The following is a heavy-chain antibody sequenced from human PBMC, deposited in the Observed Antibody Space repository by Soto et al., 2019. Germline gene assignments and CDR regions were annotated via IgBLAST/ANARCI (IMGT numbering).Heavy chain of an antibody. CDR1: GYTFTSYY. V-gene: IGHV1-46*03. J-gene: IGHJ4*02. Sequence: ASVKVSCKASGYTFTSYYMHWVRQAPGQGLEWMGIINPSGGSTSYAQKFQGRVTMTRDTSTSTVYMELSSLRSEDTAVYYCARKLPAPTYYYDSSGSFDYWGQGTLVTVSS. CDR3: ARKLPAPTYYYDSSGSFDY. CDR2: INPSGGST. D-gene: IGHD3-22*01.